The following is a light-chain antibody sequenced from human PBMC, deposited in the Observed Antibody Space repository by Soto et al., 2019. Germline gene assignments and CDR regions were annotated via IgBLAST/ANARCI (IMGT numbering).Light chain of an antibody. CDR2: ETD. J-gene: IGLJ2*01. Sequence: QSALTQPPSVSGAPGQRVTITCTGSDSNIGASYDVNWYQHLPGAAPKLLIYETDNRPSGVPDRFSASRSGASASLAIAELQTGDEGDYYCQSYGSGLSVVFGGGTKLTVL. CDR3: QSYGSGLSVV. CDR1: DSNIGASYD. V-gene: IGLV1-40*01.